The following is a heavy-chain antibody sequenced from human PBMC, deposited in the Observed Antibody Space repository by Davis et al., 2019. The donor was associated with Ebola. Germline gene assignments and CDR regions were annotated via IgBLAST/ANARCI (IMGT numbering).Heavy chain of an antibody. CDR1: GFTFSSYA. D-gene: IGHD7-27*01. Sequence: PGGSLRLSCAASGFTFSSYAMHWVRQAPGKGLEWVAVISYDGSNKYYADSVKGRFTISRDNSKNTLYLQMNSLRAEDTAVYYCARGKNWGSGWFDPWGQGTLVTVSS. CDR2: ISYDGSNK. CDR3: ARGKNWGSGWFDP. J-gene: IGHJ5*02. V-gene: IGHV3-30-3*01.